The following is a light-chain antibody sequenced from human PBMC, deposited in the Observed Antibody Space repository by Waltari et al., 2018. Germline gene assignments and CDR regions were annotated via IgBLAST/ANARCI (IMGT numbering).Light chain of an antibody. Sequence: VVMTQSPLSLPVTLGQRASISCTSSQSLVPSTGNTYLIWFQQRPGQSPRRLIYKVSNRDSGVPDRFSGSGSGTDFTLKISWVEAEDVGVYYCMQGTHWPYTFGQGTKLDIK. CDR3: MQGTHWPYT. CDR2: KVS. V-gene: IGKV2-30*02. J-gene: IGKJ2*01. CDR1: QSLVPSTGNTY.